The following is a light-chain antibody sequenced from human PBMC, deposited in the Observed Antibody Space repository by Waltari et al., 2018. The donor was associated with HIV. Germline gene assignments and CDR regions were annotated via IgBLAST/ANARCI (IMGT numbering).Light chain of an antibody. J-gene: IGLJ3*02. CDR3: QSPDSSGTWV. CDR2: KDS. V-gene: IGLV3-25*03. CDR1: ALPKQY. Sequence: SHELTQPPSVSVSTGQTARITCSGDALPKQYASWYQQKPGQAPVLVIYKDSERPSGIPERFSGSSSGTIVTLTISGVQAEDEADYYCQSPDSSGTWVFGGGTKLTVL.